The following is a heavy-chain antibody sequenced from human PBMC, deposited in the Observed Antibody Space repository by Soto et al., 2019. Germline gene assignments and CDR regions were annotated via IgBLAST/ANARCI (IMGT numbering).Heavy chain of an antibody. CDR2: INPSGGST. CDR1: GYTFTSYY. CDR3: ARVTVTTNAFDI. D-gene: IGHD4-17*01. Sequence: QVQLVQSGAEVKKPGASVKVSCKASGYTFTSYYMHWVRQAPGQGLEWMGIINPSGGSTSYAQKFQGRVTMTRDTCTSTVYMELSSLRSEDTAVYYCARVTVTTNAFDIWGQGTMVTVSS. J-gene: IGHJ3*02. V-gene: IGHV1-46*03.